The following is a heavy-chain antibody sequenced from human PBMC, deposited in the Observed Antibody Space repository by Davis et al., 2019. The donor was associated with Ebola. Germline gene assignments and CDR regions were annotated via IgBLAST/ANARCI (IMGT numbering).Heavy chain of an antibody. CDR1: GYSFTSYW. CDR2: IYPGDSDT. V-gene: IGHV5-51*01. Sequence: GESLKISCKGSGYSFTSYWIGWVRQMPGKGLEWMGIIYPGDSDTRYSLSFQGQVTISADKSISTAYLQWSSLKASDTAMYYCARYLVRGVTNYYYYGMDVWGQGTTVTVSS. CDR3: ARYLVRGVTNYYYYGMDV. D-gene: IGHD3-10*01. J-gene: IGHJ6*02.